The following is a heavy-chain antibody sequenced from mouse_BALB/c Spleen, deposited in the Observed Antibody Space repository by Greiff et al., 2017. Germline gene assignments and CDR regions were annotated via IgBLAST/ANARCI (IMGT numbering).Heavy chain of an antibody. CDR1: GYTFSSYW. J-gene: IGHJ2*01. CDR3: AREVYFDY. V-gene: IGHV1-9*01. CDR2: ILPGSGST. Sequence: QVQLQQSGAELMKPGASVKISCKATGYTFSSYWIEWVKQRPGHGLEWIGEILPGSGSTNYNEKFKGKATFTADTSSNTAYMQLSSPTSEDSAVYYCAREVYFDYWGQGTTLTDSS.